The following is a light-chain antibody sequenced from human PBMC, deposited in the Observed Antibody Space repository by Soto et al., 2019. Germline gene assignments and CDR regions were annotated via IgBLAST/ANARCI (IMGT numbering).Light chain of an antibody. V-gene: IGLV2-14*01. CDR2: DVS. J-gene: IGLJ2*01. CDR3: SSYTSSSTLV. CDR1: SSDVGGYNY. Sequence: QSALTQPASVSGSTGQSITISCTGASSDVGGYNYVSWYQQHPGKAPKLMIYDVSNRPSGVSNRFSGSKSGNTASLTISGLQAEDASDYYCSSYTSSSTLVFGGGTKLTV.